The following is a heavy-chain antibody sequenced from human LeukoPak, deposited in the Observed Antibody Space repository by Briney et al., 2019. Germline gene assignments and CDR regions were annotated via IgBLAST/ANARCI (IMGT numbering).Heavy chain of an antibody. J-gene: IGHJ4*02. CDR1: GFTFSSYG. D-gene: IGHD3-22*01. CDR3: AKPPNYYDSSGYYPFGY. CDR2: ISGSGGST. Sequence: GGSLRLSCAASGFTFSSYGMSWVRQAPGKGLEWVSAISGSGGSTYYADSVKGRFTISRDNSKNTLYLQMNSLRAEDTAVYYCAKPPNYYDSSGYYPFGYWGQGTLVTVSS. V-gene: IGHV3-23*01.